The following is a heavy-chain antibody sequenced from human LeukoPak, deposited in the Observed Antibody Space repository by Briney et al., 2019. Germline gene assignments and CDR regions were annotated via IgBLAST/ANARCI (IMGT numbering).Heavy chain of an antibody. CDR1: GFTFSSYS. CDR2: ISSSSSYI. V-gene: IGHV3-21*06. CDR3: ASRITRIVANVFDI. Sequence: PGGSLRLSCAASGFTFSSYSMNWVRQAPGKGLEWVSSISSSSSYIYYADSVKGRFTISRDNAKNSLYLQINSLRAEDTAVYYCASRITRIVANVFDIWGQGTMVTVSS. J-gene: IGHJ3*02. D-gene: IGHD3-22*01.